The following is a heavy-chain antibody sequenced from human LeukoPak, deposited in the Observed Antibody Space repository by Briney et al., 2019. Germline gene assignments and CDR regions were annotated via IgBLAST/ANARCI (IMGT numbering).Heavy chain of an antibody. Sequence: KSGGSLRLSCAASGFTFSSYSMNWVRQAPGKGLEWVSSISSSSSYIYYADSVKGRFTISRDNAKNSLYLQMNSLRAEDTAVYYCARSGIMITFGGVTSWGQGTMVTVSS. V-gene: IGHV3-21*01. J-gene: IGHJ3*01. CDR2: ISSSSSYI. D-gene: IGHD3-16*01. CDR3: ARSGIMITFGGVTS. CDR1: GFTFSSYS.